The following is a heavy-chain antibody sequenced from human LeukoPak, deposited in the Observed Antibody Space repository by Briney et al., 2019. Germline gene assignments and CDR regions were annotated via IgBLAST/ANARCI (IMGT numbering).Heavy chain of an antibody. CDR3: VRSKSGAYGWFDP. J-gene: IGHJ5*02. CDR2: IYYSGTT. CDR1: GGSISYYY. V-gene: IGHV4-59*01. Sequence: SETLSLTCTVSGGSISYYYWSWIRQPPGKGLEWIGYIYYSGTTNYNPSLKSRVTISVDTSKNQFSLKVNSVTAADTAVYYCVRSKSGAYGWFDPWGQGTLVTVSS. D-gene: IGHD2-15*01.